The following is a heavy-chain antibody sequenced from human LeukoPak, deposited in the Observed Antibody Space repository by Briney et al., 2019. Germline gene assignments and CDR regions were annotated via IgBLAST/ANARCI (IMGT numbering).Heavy chain of an antibody. Sequence: GGSLRLSCAASGFTFSDYYMSWIRQAPGKGLEWVSYISSSGSTIYYADSVKGRFTISRDNAKNSLYLQMNSLRAEDTAVYYCARDCPIVGATMCAFDIWGQGTMVTVSS. J-gene: IGHJ3*02. CDR3: ARDCPIVGATMCAFDI. CDR1: GFTFSDYY. D-gene: IGHD1-26*01. V-gene: IGHV3-11*01. CDR2: ISSSGSTI.